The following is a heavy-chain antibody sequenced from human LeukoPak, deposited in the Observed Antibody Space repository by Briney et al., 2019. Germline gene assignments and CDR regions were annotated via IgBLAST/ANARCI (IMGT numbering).Heavy chain of an antibody. V-gene: IGHV4-61*02. CDR1: GGSISSGSYY. CDR2: IYTSGST. J-gene: IGHJ1*01. CDR3: ASHLEGYYKSGFQH. D-gene: IGHD3-22*01. Sequence: SETLSLTCTVSGGSISSGSYYWSWIRQPAGKGLEWIGRIYTSGSTNYNPSLKSRVTISVDTSKNQFSLKLSSVTAADTAVYYCASHLEGYYKSGFQHWGQGTLVNVSS.